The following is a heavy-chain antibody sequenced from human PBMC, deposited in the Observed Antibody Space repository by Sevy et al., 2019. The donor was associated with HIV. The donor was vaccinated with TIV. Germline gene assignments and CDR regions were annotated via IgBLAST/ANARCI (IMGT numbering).Heavy chain of an antibody. CDR3: AREESSSVPVASVYYYYGMDV. D-gene: IGHD6-6*01. Sequence: ASVKVSCKASGYTFTSYAMNWVRQAPGQGLEWMGWINTNTGNPTYAQGFTRRFVFSLDTSVSTAYLQISSLKAEDTAVYYCAREESSSVPVASVYYYYGMDVWGQGTTVTVSS. CDR2: INTNTGNP. J-gene: IGHJ6*02. V-gene: IGHV7-4-1*02. CDR1: GYTFTSYA.